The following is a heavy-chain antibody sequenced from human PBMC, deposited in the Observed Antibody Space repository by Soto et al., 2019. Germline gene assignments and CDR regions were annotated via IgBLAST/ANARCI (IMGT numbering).Heavy chain of an antibody. CDR1: DGSISTYDW. D-gene: IGHD3-3*01. Sequence: SETLSLTVVVSDGSISTYDWWTWVRQPPGKGLEWIGKMFHSGGAYYSPSLKSRVTISADSSKNHFSLRLTAVTAADTDVYYCATGNVDSMLEYWGQGTQVPVSS. CDR3: ATGNVDSMLEY. CDR2: MFHSGGA. J-gene: IGHJ4*02. V-gene: IGHV4-4*02.